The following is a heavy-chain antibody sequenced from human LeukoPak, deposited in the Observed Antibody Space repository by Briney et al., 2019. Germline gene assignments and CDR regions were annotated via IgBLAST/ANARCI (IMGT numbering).Heavy chain of an antibody. CDR2: IYTSGST. V-gene: IGHV4-61*02. D-gene: IGHD3/OR15-3a*01. J-gene: IGHJ2*01. CDR1: GGSISSGSYY. Sequence: SETLSLTCTVSGGSISSGSYYWSWIRQPAGKGLEWIGRIYTSGSTNYNPSLKSRVTISVDTSKNQFSLKLSSVTAADTAVYYCASDGYDGLDWYFDLWGRGTLVTVSS. CDR3: ASDGYDGLDWYFDL.